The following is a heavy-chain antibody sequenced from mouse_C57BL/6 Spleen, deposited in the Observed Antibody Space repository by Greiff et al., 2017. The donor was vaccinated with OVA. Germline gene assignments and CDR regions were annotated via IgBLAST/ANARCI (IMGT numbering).Heavy chain of an antibody. CDR3: ASHYYYGSSYDYAMDY. V-gene: IGHV3-6*01. Sequence: EVKLQESGPGLVKPSQSLSLTCSVTGYSITSGYYWNWIRQFPGNKLEWMGYISYDGSNNYNPSLKNRISITRDTSKNQFFLKLNSVTTEDTATYYCASHYYYGSSYDYAMDYWGQGTSVTVSS. CDR1: GYSITSGYY. D-gene: IGHD1-1*01. CDR2: ISYDGSN. J-gene: IGHJ4*01.